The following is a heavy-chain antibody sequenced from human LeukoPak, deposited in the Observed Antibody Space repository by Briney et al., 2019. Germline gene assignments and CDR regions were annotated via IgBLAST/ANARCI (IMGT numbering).Heavy chain of an antibody. D-gene: IGHD6-13*01. J-gene: IGHJ5*02. Sequence: GGSLRLSCAASGFTFSSYAMSWVRQAPGEGLEWVSTVSGSNGNTHYADSVKGRFTISRDNSKNTLYLQMNSLRAEDTAVYHCVRESPVAAVGRSWFDPWGQGTLVTVSS. CDR2: VSGSNGNT. CDR1: GFTFSSYA. CDR3: VRESPVAAVGRSWFDP. V-gene: IGHV3-23*01.